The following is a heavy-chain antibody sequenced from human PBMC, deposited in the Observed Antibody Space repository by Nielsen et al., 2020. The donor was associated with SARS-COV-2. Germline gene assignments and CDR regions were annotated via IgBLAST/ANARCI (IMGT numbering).Heavy chain of an antibody. CDR2: IYYSGST. CDR1: GGSISSGGYY. Sequence: SETLSLTCTVSGGSISSGGYYWSWIRQHPGKGLEWIGYIYYSGSTYYNPSLKSRVTISVDTSKNQFSLKLSSVTAADTAVYYCARAEDRITMMDAWGQGTLVTVSS. V-gene: IGHV4-31*03. CDR3: ARAEDRITMMDA. D-gene: IGHD3-22*01. J-gene: IGHJ5*02.